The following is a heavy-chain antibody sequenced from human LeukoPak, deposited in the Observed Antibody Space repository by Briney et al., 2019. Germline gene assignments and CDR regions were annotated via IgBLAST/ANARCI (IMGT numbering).Heavy chain of an antibody. V-gene: IGHV4-34*01. Sequence: SETLSLTCAVYGGPFRGFFWSWIRQAPGKGLELIGEVSHSGSSNYNPSLKSRINISLDTSKSQFSLRLTSVTAADTAVYYCARGIFYGGRNQYIWLDLWGQGTLVTVSS. D-gene: IGHD4-23*01. CDR1: GGPFRGFF. J-gene: IGHJ5*02. CDR2: VSHSGSS. CDR3: ARGIFYGGRNQYIWLDL.